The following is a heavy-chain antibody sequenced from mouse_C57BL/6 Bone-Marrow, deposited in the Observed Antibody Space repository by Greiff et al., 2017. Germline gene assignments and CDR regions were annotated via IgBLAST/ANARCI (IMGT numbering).Heavy chain of an antibody. Sequence: QVQLKESGAELAKPGASVKLSCKASGYTFTSYWMHWVKQRPGQGLEWIGYINPSSGYTKYNQKFKDKATLTADKSSSTAYMQLSSLTYEDSSVYYCARELPNWEVDYWGQGTTLTVSS. CDR2: INPSSGYT. CDR1: GYTFTSYW. CDR3: ARELPNWEVDY. V-gene: IGHV1-7*01. D-gene: IGHD4-1*01. J-gene: IGHJ2*01.